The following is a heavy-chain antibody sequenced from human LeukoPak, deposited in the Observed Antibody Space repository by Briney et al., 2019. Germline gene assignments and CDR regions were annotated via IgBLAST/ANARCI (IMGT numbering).Heavy chain of an antibody. J-gene: IGHJ5*02. V-gene: IGHV4-34*01. D-gene: IGHD6-13*01. CDR2: INHSGST. Sequence: PETLSLTCAVYGGSFSGYYWSWIRQPPGKGLEWIGEINHSGSTNYNPSLKSRVTISVDTSKNQFSLKLSSVTAADTAVYYCARGGIAAAVYNWFDPWGQGTLVTVSS. CDR3: ARGGIAAAVYNWFDP. CDR1: GGSFSGYY.